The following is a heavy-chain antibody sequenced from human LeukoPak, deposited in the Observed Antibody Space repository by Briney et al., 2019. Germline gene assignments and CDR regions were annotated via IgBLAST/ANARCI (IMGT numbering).Heavy chain of an antibody. CDR2: ISAKNGDT. CDR3: ARDQGQSGITMIVVVTGFDY. CDR1: GYTFTRYG. D-gene: IGHD3-22*01. J-gene: IGHJ4*02. Sequence: ASVKVSCKASGYTFTRYGISWVRQAPGEGLEWMGWISAKNGDTKYVQKFQGRVTMTTDTSTSTAYMDLRTLRSEDTAVYYCARDQGQSGITMIVVVTGFDYWGQGTLVTVSS. V-gene: IGHV1-18*01.